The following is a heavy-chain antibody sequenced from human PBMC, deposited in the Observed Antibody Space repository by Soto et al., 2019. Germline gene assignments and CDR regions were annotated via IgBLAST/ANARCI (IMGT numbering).Heavy chain of an antibody. CDR2: ISSSSSYI. Sequence: AGSLRLSCAASGFTFSSYSMNWVRQAPGKGLEWVSSISSSSSYIYYADSVKGRFTISRDNAKNSLYLQMNSLRAEDTAVYYCARDPINYYDSSGYYHDYWGQGTLVTVS. CDR1: GFTFSSYS. V-gene: IGHV3-21*01. D-gene: IGHD3-22*01. CDR3: ARDPINYYDSSGYYHDY. J-gene: IGHJ4*02.